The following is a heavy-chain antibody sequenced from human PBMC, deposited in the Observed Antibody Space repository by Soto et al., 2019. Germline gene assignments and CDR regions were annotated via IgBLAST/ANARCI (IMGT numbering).Heavy chain of an antibody. CDR1: GGSISSYY. CDR3: ARHCSSTSCYGRARWFDP. V-gene: IGHV4-59*01. CDR2: IYYSGST. J-gene: IGHJ5*02. D-gene: IGHD2-2*01. Sequence: SETLSFTCTVSGGSISSYYWSWIRQPPGKGLEWIGYIYYSGSTNYNPSLKSRVTISVDTSKNQFSLKLSSVTAADTAVYYCARHCSSTSCYGRARWFDPWGQGTLVTVSS.